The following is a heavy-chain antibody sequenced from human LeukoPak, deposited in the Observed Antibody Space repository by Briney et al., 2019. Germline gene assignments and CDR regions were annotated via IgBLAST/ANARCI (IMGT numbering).Heavy chain of an antibody. D-gene: IGHD3-22*01. V-gene: IGHV4-59*11. J-gene: IGHJ4*02. CDR1: GFTFRSHA. Sequence: PGGSLRLSCVGSGFTFRSHAMSWIRQPPGKGLEWIGDIYYCGSIKYNPSLKSRVTMSVDTSKNQFSLKLSSVTAADTAIYYCARENPSGYYNRPIDYWGQGTLVTVSS. CDR3: ARENPSGYYNRPIDY. CDR2: IYYCGSI.